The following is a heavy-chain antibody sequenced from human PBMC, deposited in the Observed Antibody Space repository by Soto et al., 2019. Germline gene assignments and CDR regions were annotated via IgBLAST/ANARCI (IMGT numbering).Heavy chain of an antibody. CDR1: GYTFTGYY. J-gene: IGHJ6*02. Sequence: ASVKVSCKVSGYTFTGYYMHWVRQAPGQGLEWMGWINPNSGGTNYAQKFQGWVTMTRDTSISTAYMELSRLRSDDTAVYYCARANYGSGRSLYYYGMDVWGQGTTVTVSS. V-gene: IGHV1-2*04. D-gene: IGHD3-10*01. CDR2: INPNSGGT. CDR3: ARANYGSGRSLYYYGMDV.